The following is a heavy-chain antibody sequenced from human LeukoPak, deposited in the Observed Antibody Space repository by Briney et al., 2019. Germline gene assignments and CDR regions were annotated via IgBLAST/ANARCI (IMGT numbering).Heavy chain of an antibody. V-gene: IGHV6-1*01. D-gene: IGHD2-15*01. CDR3: ARGPLYCSGGSCYYYYYYMDV. CDR1: GDSVSSNSAA. Sequence: SQTLSLTCSISGDSVSSNSAAWNWIRQSPSRGLEWLGRTYYRSKWYNDYAVSVKSRITINPDTSKNQFSLQLNSVTPEDTAVYYCARGPLYCSGGSCYYYYYYMDVWGKGTTVTVSS. J-gene: IGHJ6*03. CDR2: TYYRSKWYN.